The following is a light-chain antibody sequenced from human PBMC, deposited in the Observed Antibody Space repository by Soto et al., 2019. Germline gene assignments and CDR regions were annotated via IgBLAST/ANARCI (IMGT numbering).Light chain of an antibody. V-gene: IGLV2-14*01. CDR1: SSDVGGYNY. J-gene: IGLJ1*01. CDR3: SSYTSSTFYV. CDR2: EVS. Sequence: QSALTQPASVSWSPGQSITISCTGTSSDVGGYNYVSWYQQHPGKAPKLMIYEVSNRPSGVSNRSSGSKSGNTASLTISGLQAEDEADYYCSSYTSSTFYVFGTGTKVTVL.